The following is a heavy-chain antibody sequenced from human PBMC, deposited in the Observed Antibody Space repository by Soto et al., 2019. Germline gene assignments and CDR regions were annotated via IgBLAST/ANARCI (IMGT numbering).Heavy chain of an antibody. CDR1: GGSISSYY. Sequence: PSDTLSLTCTDSGGSISSYYWSWIRQPPGKGLEWIGYIYYSGSTNYNTSLKSRVTISVDTSKNQFSLKLSSVTAADTAVYYCARGPFYDSVWGTYRYFDYWGQGSLVTVS. J-gene: IGHJ4*02. V-gene: IGHV4-59*07. CDR2: IYYSGST. D-gene: IGHD3-16*02. CDR3: ARGPFYDSVWGTYRYFDY.